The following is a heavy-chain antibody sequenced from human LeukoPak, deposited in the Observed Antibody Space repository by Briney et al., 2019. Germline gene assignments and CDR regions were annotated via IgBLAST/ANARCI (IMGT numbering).Heavy chain of an antibody. CDR3: AKDHLEYQLLPYYFDY. CDR1: GFTFSSYA. Sequence: GGSLRLSCSASGFTFSSYAMSWVRQAPGKGLEWVSGISSSGSSTYYAESVKGRFTISRDDSKSTLYLQMNSLRAEDTAIYYCAKDHLEYQLLPYYFDYWGQGTLVTVSS. CDR2: ISSSGSST. V-gene: IGHV3-23*01. J-gene: IGHJ4*02. D-gene: IGHD2-2*01.